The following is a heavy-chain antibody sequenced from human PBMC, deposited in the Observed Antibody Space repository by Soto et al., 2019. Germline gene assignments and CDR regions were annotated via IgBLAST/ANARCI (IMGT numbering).Heavy chain of an antibody. V-gene: IGHV4-34*01. CDR2: INHSGST. Sequence: SETLSLTCAVYGGSFSGYYWSWIRQPPGKGLEWIGEINHSGSTNYNPSLKSRVTISVDTSKNQFSLKLSSVTAADTAVYYCARARGYFDYWGQGTLVTVSS. CDR1: GGSFSGYY. CDR3: ARARGYFDY. D-gene: IGHD3-10*01. J-gene: IGHJ4*02.